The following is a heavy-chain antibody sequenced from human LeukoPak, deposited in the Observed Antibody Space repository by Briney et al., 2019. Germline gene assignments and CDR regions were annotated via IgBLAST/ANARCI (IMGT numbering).Heavy chain of an antibody. Sequence: TGGSLRLSCAASGFTFSSYAMSWVRQAPGKGLEWVSAISGSGGSTYYADSVKGRFTISRDNSKNTLYLQMNSLRAEDTAVHYCARAEFYFDSSGYYPFDRWGQGTLVTVSS. CDR1: GFTFSSYA. CDR2: ISGSGGST. V-gene: IGHV3-23*01. J-gene: IGHJ4*02. D-gene: IGHD3-22*01. CDR3: ARAEFYFDSSGYYPFDR.